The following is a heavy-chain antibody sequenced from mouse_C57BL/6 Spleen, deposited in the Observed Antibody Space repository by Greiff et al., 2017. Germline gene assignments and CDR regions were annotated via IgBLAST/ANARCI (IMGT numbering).Heavy chain of an antibody. CDR1: GFNIKDDY. D-gene: IGHD2-1*01. V-gene: IGHV14-4*01. Sequence: VQLQQSGAELVRPGASVKLSCTASGFNIKDDYMHWVKQRPEQGLEWIGWIDPENGDTEYASKFQGKATITADTYSNTAYLQLSSLTSEDTAVYYCTIYYGNYKDYWGQGTTLTVSS. J-gene: IGHJ2*01. CDR3: TIYYGNYKDY. CDR2: IDPENGDT.